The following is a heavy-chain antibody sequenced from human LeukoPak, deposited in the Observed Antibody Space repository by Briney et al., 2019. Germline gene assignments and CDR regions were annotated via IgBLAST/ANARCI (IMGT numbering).Heavy chain of an antibody. V-gene: IGHV4-30-4*08. Sequence: PSETLSLTCTVSGGSISSGDYYWSWIRQPPGKGLEWIGYIYYSGSTYYNPSLKSRVTISVDKSKNQFSLKLSSVTAADTAVYYCARDNHYYDSSGYLVWGQGTLVTVSS. J-gene: IGHJ4*02. CDR2: IYYSGST. D-gene: IGHD3-22*01. CDR3: ARDNHYYDSSGYLV. CDR1: GGSISSGDYY.